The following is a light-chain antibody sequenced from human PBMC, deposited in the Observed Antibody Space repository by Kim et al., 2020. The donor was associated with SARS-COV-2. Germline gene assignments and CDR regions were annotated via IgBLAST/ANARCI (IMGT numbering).Light chain of an antibody. J-gene: IGLJ3*02. CDR1: KLGDKY. V-gene: IGLV3-1*01. CDR2: QDS. Sequence: VTPGQTASITCSGDKLGDKYACWYQQKPGQSPVLVIYQDSKRPSGIPERFSGSNSGNTATLTISGTQAMDEADYYCQAWDSSTGVFGGGTQLTVL. CDR3: QAWDSSTGV.